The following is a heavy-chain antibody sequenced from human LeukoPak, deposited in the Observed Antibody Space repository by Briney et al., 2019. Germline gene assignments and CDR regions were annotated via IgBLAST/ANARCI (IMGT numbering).Heavy chain of an antibody. J-gene: IGHJ4*02. CDR1: GFTFSSYA. Sequence: GGSLRLSCAASGFTFSSYAMSWVRQAPGKGLEWVSAISGSGGITYYADSVKGRFTISRDNSKNTLYLQMNSLRAEDTAVYYCAKDRDSPYYSSSWYYFDYWGQGTLVTVSS. CDR2: ISGSGGIT. D-gene: IGHD6-13*01. V-gene: IGHV3-23*01. CDR3: AKDRDSPYYSSSWYYFDY.